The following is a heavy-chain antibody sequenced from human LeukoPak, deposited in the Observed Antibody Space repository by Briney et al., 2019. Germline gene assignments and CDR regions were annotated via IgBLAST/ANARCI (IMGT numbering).Heavy chain of an antibody. V-gene: IGHV1-18*01. CDR1: GYSFTSFG. J-gene: IGHJ6*02. Sequence: ASVKVSCKAFGYSFTSFGINWVRQAPGQGLEWMGWVSGYNGDTNYAQKFQGRVTMTRDTSISTAYMELSRLRSDDTAVYYCARDEDWDYYYYGMDVWGQGTTVTVSS. CDR3: ARDEDWDYYYYGMDV. CDR2: VSGYNGDT. D-gene: IGHD2-15*01.